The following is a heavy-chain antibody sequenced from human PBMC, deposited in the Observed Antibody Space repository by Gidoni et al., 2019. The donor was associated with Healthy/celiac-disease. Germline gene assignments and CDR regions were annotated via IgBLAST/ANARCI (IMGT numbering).Heavy chain of an antibody. CDR3: VKVQTLYYDFTNDY. CDR1: GFTFSSYA. D-gene: IGHD3-3*01. CDR2: ISSNGGST. Sequence: EVQLVESGGGLVQPGGSLRLSCSASGFTFSSYAMHWVRQAPGKGLEYVSAISSNGGSTYYADSVKGRFTISRDNSKNTLYLQMSSLRAEDTAVYYCVKVQTLYYDFTNDYWGQGTLVTVSS. J-gene: IGHJ4*02. V-gene: IGHV3-64D*06.